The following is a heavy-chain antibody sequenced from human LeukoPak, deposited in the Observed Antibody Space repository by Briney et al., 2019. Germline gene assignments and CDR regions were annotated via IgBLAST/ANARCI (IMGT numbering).Heavy chain of an antibody. CDR1: GFTFSTYS. D-gene: IGHD6-19*01. CDR2: ITSPVGRM. J-gene: IGHJ4*02. CDR3: ATDGRSSGWYGFDY. Sequence: GGSLRLSCAASGFTFSTYSMNWVRQAPGKGLKWVSSITSPVGRMYYADSLKGRITISRDNARSTLYLQMNSLRAEDTAVYYCATDGRSSGWYGFDYWGQGILVTVSS. V-gene: IGHV3-21*01.